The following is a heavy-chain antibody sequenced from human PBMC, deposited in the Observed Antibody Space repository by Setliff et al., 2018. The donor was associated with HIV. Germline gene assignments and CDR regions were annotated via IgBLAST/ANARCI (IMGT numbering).Heavy chain of an antibody. D-gene: IGHD1-26*01. Sequence: SETLSLTCTVSGDSINTHYWSWIQQPPGKGLEWIGYVSHTGNTNSNPSLKSRVTISVDTSKNEFSLRLRSVTAADTAIYYCARSTVGVGATFPWGRGTLVTVSS. J-gene: IGHJ4*02. V-gene: IGHV4-59*11. CDR1: GDSINTHY. CDR3: ARSTVGVGATFP. CDR2: VSHTGNT.